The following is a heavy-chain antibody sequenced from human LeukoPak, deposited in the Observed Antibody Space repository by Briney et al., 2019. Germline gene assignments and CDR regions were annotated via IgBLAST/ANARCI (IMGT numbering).Heavy chain of an antibody. Sequence: PGGSLRLSCAASGFTFSNYWMHWVRQAPGKGLVWVSRIYSDGSSTSYADSVQGRFIVSRDNANNSLYLQMNSLRADDTAVYFCARDNVLFPAEFTWFDPWGQGTLVTVSS. D-gene: IGHD2-2*01. CDR2: IYSDGSST. V-gene: IGHV3-74*01. J-gene: IGHJ5*02. CDR3: ARDNVLFPAEFTWFDP. CDR1: GFTFSNYW.